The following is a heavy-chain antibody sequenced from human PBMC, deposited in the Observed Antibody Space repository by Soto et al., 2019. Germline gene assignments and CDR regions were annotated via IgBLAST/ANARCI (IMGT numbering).Heavy chain of an antibody. V-gene: IGHV1-69*13. J-gene: IGHJ1*01. D-gene: IGHD2-21*02. Sequence: ASVKVSCKASGGTFSSYAISWVRQAPGQGLEWMGGIIPIFGTTSYAQKFQGRVTITADESTSTAYMELSSLRSEDTAVYYCARDSHNPAYCGGDCLEYFQHWGQGTLVTVSS. CDR1: GGTFSSYA. CDR3: ARDSHNPAYCGGDCLEYFQH. CDR2: IIPIFGTT.